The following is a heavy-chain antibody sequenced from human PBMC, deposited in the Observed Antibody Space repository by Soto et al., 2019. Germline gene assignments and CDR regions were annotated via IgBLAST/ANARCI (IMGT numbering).Heavy chain of an antibody. CDR2: IYHSGST. Sequence: QLQLQESGSGLVKPSQTLSLTCAVSGGSISSGGYSWSWIRQPPGKGLEWIGYIYHSGSTYYNPSLKSRVTISVDTSKNQFSLKLSSVTAADTAVDYWARAIEYWSSTSCLTCFDPWGQGTLVTVSS. D-gene: IGHD2-2*01. V-gene: IGHV4-30-2*01. J-gene: IGHJ5*02. CDR3: ARAIEYWSSTSCLTCFDP. CDR1: GGSISSGGYS.